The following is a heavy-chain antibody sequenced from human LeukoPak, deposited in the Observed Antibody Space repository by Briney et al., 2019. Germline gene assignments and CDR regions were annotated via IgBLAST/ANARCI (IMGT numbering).Heavy chain of an antibody. V-gene: IGHV4-34*01. CDR1: VGSFSGYH. J-gene: IGHJ4*02. CDR2: INDRGHT. Sequence: SAALSLTCAVHVGSFSGYHWNLIRQCPGKGLEWIGEINDRGHTNYNPSLESRVTISVDTSKKQFSLKLSSVAAADTAVYYCARDPTTVVTTPYYFDFWGQGTLVTVSS. D-gene: IGHD4-23*01. CDR3: ARDPTTVVTTPYYFDF.